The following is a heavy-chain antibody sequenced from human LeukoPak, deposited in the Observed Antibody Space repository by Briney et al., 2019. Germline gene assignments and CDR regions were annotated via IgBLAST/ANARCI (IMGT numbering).Heavy chain of an antibody. CDR1: GGSISSYY. CDR2: IYYSGST. CDR3: ARDPRGTNAFDI. D-gene: IGHD5-12*01. Sequence: SETLSLTCTVSGGSISSYYWSWIRQPPGKGLEWIGYIYYSGSTNYNPSPKSRVTISVDTSKNQFSLKLSSVTAADTAVYYCARDPRGTNAFDIWGQGTMVTVSS. J-gene: IGHJ3*02. V-gene: IGHV4-59*01.